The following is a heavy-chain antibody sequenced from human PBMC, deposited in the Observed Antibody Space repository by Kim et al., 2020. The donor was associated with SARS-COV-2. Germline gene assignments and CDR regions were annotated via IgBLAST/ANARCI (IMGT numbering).Heavy chain of an antibody. V-gene: IGHV5-51*01. CDR1: GYSFTSYW. CDR2: IYPGDSDT. CDR3: ARLEYSSSWYHTREYYYYYGMDV. Sequence: GESLKISCKGSGYSFTSYWIGWVRQMPGKGLEWMGIIYPGDSDTRYSPSFQGQVTISADKSISTAYLQWSSLKASDTAMYYCARLEYSSSWYHTREYYYYYGMDVWGQGTTVTVSS. D-gene: IGHD6-13*01. J-gene: IGHJ6*02.